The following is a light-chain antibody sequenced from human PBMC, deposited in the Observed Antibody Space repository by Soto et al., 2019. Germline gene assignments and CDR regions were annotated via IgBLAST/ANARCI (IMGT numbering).Light chain of an antibody. Sequence: DIQMTQSPSSLSASVGDRVTITCRASQSISRNLNWYQQKPGKAPKLLIYAASSLQSGVPSRFSGSGSGTDFTLTISSLQPEDFATYYCQQSFSTPPWTFGQGTKVEI. CDR1: QSISRN. V-gene: IGKV1-39*01. CDR3: QQSFSTPPWT. CDR2: AAS. J-gene: IGKJ1*01.